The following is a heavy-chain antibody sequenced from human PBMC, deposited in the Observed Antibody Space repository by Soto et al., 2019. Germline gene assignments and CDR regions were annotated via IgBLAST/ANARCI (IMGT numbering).Heavy chain of an antibody. J-gene: IGHJ6*02. CDR1: GFTFSSYA. CDR3: AKAGYCSSTSCYNYYYYGMDV. V-gene: IGHV3-23*01. D-gene: IGHD2-2*02. Sequence: EVQLLESGGGLVQPGGSLRLSCAASGFTFSSYAMSWVRQAPGKGLEWVSAISGSGGSTYYADSVKGRFTISRDNSKNTLDLQMNSLRAEDTAVYYCAKAGYCSSTSCYNYYYYGMDVWGQGTTVTVSS. CDR2: ISGSGGST.